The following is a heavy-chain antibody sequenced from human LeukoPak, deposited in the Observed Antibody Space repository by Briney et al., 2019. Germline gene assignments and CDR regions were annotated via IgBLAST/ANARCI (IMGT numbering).Heavy chain of an antibody. Sequence: SETLSLTCAVYGGSFSGYYWSWIRQPPGKGLEWIGEINHSGSTNYNPSLKSRVTISVDTSKNQFSLKLSSVTAADTAVYYCARGGSTYYYDSRDYDYWGQGTLVTVSS. CDR1: GGSFSGYY. CDR2: INHSGST. J-gene: IGHJ4*02. CDR3: ARGGSTYYYDSRDYDY. V-gene: IGHV4-34*01. D-gene: IGHD3-22*01.